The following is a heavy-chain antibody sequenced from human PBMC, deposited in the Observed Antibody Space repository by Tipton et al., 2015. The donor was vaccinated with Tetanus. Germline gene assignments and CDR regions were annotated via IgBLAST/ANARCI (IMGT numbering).Heavy chain of an antibody. J-gene: IGHJ3*02. CDR2: IKQDGSEK. CDR3: ARTNSDYIVGASDAFDI. D-gene: IGHD1-26*01. CDR1: GFTFSSYW. Sequence: GSLRLSCAASGFTFSSYWMSWVRQAPGKGLEWVANIKQDGSEKYYVDSVKGRVTISRDNAKNSLYLQMNSLRAEDTAVYYCARTNSDYIVGASDAFDIWAQGTMVTVSS. V-gene: IGHV3-7*01.